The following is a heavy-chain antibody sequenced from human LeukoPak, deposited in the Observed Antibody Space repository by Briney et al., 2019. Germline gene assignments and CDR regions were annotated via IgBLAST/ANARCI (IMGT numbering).Heavy chain of an antibody. D-gene: IGHD1-26*01. CDR1: GFTLSGYW. J-gene: IGHJ4*02. CDR3: ARVGVGATFDY. CDR2: INTDGSTT. V-gene: IGHV3-74*01. Sequence: GGSLILSCAVSGFTLSGYWMYWVRQSPGKGLAWVSRINTDGSTTTYADTVKGRFTISRDNAKNTLYLQMDSLRVDDTAVYYCARVGVGATFDYWGQGTLVTVSS.